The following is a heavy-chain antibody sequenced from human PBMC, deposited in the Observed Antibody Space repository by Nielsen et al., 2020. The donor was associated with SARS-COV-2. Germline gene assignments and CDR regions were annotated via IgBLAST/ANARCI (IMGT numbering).Heavy chain of an antibody. CDR3: ARGRGTVTY. V-gene: IGHV4-61*01. CDR1: GYSISSGYY. Sequence: SETLSLTCTVSGYSISSGYYWGWIRQPPGKGLEWIGYIYYSGSTNYNPSLKSRVTISVDTSKNQFSLKLSSVTAADTAVYYCARGRGTVTYWGQGTLVTVSS. J-gene: IGHJ4*02. D-gene: IGHD4-17*01. CDR2: IYYSGST.